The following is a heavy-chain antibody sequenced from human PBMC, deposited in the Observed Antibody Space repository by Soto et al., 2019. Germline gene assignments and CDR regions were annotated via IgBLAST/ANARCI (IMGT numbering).Heavy chain of an antibody. CDR1: GGTFSSYA. Sequence: GASVKVSCKASGGTFSSYAISWVRQAPGQGLEWMGGIIPIFGTANYAQKFQGRVTITADESTSTAYMELRSLRSDDTAVYYCARSPRPRWYFDYWGQGTLVTVSS. CDR3: ARSPRPRWYFDY. D-gene: IGHD2-15*01. V-gene: IGHV1-69*13. J-gene: IGHJ4*02. CDR2: IIPIFGTA.